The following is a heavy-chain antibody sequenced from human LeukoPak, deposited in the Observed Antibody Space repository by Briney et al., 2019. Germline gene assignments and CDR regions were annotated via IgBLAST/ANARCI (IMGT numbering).Heavy chain of an antibody. V-gene: IGHV3-33*01. CDR2: IWYDGSNK. Sequence: HPGGSLRLSCAASGFTFSSYGMHWVRQAPGKGLEWVAVIWYDGSNKYYADSVKGRFTISRDNSKNTLYLQMNSLRAEDTAVYYCARDQRTYYYYGMDVWGQGTTVTVSS. CDR3: ARDQRTYYYYGMDV. J-gene: IGHJ6*02. CDR1: GFTFSSYG.